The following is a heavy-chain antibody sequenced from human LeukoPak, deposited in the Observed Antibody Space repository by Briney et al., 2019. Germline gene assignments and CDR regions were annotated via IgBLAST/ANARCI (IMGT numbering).Heavy chain of an antibody. D-gene: IGHD6-6*01. J-gene: IGHJ5*02. CDR1: GASITSYY. CDR2: IYHTGNI. CDR3: ARVSSSSEWFDP. V-gene: IGHV4-59*08. Sequence: SETLSLTCAVSGASITSYYWTWIRQPPGKGLEWIGYIYHTGNINYNPSLNRRVTISIDTSKNQFSLKLSSVTAADTAVYYCARVSSSSEWFDPWGQGTLVTVSS.